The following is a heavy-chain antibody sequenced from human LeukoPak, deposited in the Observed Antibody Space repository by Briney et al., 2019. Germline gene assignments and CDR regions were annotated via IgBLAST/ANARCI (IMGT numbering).Heavy chain of an antibody. Sequence: SKTLSLTCTVSGGSISSYYWSWIRQPPGKGLEWIGYIYYSGSTNYNPSLKSRVTISVDTSKNQFSLKLSSVTAADTAVYYCARVELTTWGYYFDYWGQGTLVTVSS. CDR1: GGSISSYY. D-gene: IGHD4/OR15-4a*01. V-gene: IGHV4-59*01. CDR3: ARVELTTWGYYFDY. CDR2: IYYSGST. J-gene: IGHJ4*02.